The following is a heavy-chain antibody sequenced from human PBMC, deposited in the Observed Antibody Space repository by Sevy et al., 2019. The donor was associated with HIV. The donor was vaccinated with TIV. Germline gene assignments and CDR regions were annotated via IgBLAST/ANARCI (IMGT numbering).Heavy chain of an antibody. CDR2: IKRDGSEK. V-gene: IGHV3-7*03. CDR1: GFTFSNYW. Sequence: GGSLRLSCAASGFTFSNYWMGWVRQAPGKGLEWVANIKRDGSEKYYVASVKGRFPISRDNAKNSLYLQMNSLRAEDTAVYYCARDCSSTSCLWGMDVWGQGTTVTVSS. D-gene: IGHD2-2*01. CDR3: ARDCSSTSCLWGMDV. J-gene: IGHJ6*02.